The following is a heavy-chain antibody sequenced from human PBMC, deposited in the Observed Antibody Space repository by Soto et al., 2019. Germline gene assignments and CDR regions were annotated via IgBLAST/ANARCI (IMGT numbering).Heavy chain of an antibody. Sequence: SLKISCAASGFTFDDYAMHWVRQAPGKGLEWVSGISWNSGSIGYADSVKGRFTISRDNAKNSLYLQMNSLRAEDTALYYCAKSLTFYGEGAFDIWGQGTMVTVSS. CDR3: AKSLTFYGEGAFDI. CDR2: ISWNSGSI. D-gene: IGHD4-17*01. J-gene: IGHJ3*02. V-gene: IGHV3-9*01. CDR1: GFTFDDYA.